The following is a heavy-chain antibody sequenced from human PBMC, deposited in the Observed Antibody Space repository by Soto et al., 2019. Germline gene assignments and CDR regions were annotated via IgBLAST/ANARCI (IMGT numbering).Heavy chain of an antibody. CDR1: GFIFSGYG. Sequence: QVQLVESGGGVVQPGGSLRLSCSGSGFIFSGYGMHWVRQPPGKGLEWVAVISYDGRRKYYEDSVKGRFTVSRDNSQNTVYLEMNSLRVEDSAIYYCAKDILRDHLDWGMDVWGQGTTVTVSS. V-gene: IGHV3-30*18. CDR3: AKDILRDHLDWGMDV. CDR2: ISYDGRRK. D-gene: IGHD3-9*01. J-gene: IGHJ6*02.